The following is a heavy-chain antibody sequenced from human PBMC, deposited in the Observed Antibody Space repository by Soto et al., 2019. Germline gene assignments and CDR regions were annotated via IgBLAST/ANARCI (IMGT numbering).Heavy chain of an antibody. J-gene: IGHJ6*02. CDR3: ASDLVGASDSYGLDV. CDR2: IWHDGNNK. Sequence: GGSLRLSCAASGFTFSNYGMHWVRQAPGKGLEWVAIIWHDGNNKYYADSVRGRFIISRDNSKNRLYLQMNSLRAEDTAAYYCASDLVGASDSYGLDVWGQGTPVTVSS. D-gene: IGHD1-26*01. CDR1: GFTFSNYG. V-gene: IGHV3-33*01.